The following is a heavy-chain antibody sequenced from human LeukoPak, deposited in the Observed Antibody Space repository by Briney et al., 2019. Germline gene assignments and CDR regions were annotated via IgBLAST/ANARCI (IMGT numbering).Heavy chain of an antibody. CDR1: GFTFSSYA. Sequence: RSGGSLRLSCSASGFTFSSYAMHWVRQAPGKGLEYVSAISSNGGSTYYADSVKGRFTISRDNSKNTLYLQMSSLRAEDTAVYYCAKAKNYGDYYYWGQGTLVTVSS. CDR2: ISSNGGST. D-gene: IGHD4-17*01. CDR3: AKAKNYGDYYY. J-gene: IGHJ4*02. V-gene: IGHV3-64*04.